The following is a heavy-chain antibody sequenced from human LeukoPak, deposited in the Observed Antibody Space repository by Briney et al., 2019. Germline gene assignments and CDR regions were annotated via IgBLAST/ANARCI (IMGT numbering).Heavy chain of an antibody. J-gene: IGHJ4*02. CDR2: IYYSGST. V-gene: IGHV4-39*07. D-gene: IGHD2-21*02. CDR3: ARVDAYCGGDCYSPRPVYFDY. CDR1: GGSISSSNYY. Sequence: SETLSLTCTVSGGSISSSNYYWGWIRQPPGKGLEWIGSIYYSGSTYYSPSLKSRVTISVDTSKNQFSLKLSSVTAADTAVYYCARVDAYCGGDCYSPRPVYFDYWGQGTLVTVSS.